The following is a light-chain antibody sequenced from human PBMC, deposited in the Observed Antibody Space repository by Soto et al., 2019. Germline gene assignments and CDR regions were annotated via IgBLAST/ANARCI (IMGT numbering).Light chain of an antibody. Sequence: QSALTQPASVSGSPGQSITISCTGTISDVGSYDLVSWYQQHPGKAPKLMIYEGSKRPSGVSSRFSGSKSGNTASLTISGLQAEDEADYYCCSYAGSSTSLVFGGGTKVTVL. CDR2: EGS. J-gene: IGLJ3*02. CDR3: CSYAGSSTSLV. CDR1: ISDVGSYDL. V-gene: IGLV2-23*01.